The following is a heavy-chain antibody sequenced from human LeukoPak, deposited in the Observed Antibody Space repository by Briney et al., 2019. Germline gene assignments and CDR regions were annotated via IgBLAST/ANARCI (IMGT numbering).Heavy chain of an antibody. CDR3: AKGTVRSCSGPSCYPLDS. V-gene: IGHV3-23*01. CDR1: GFTFSSYA. J-gene: IGHJ4*02. D-gene: IGHD2-15*01. Sequence: GSLRLSCAASGFTFSSYAMTWVRQAPVKGLEWLSVVTDTGGNTYHADSVKGRFTISRDNSKNTVYLEMNSLRVEDTAVYYCAKGTVRSCSGPSCYPLDSWGQGTLVTVSS. CDR2: VTDTGGNT.